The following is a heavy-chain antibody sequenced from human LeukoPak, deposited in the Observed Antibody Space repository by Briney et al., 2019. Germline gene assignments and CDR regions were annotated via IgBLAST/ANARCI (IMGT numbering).Heavy chain of an antibody. CDR2: IYSGGST. J-gene: IGHJ4*02. V-gene: IGHV3-66*01. Sequence: GGSLRLSCAASGFTVSSNYMSWVRQAPGKGLEWVSVIYSGGSTYYADSVKGRFIVSRDNSKNTLYLQMNSLRAEDTALYYCASGDYCSSISCPFDYWGRGTLVTVS. CDR3: ASGDYCSSISCPFDY. D-gene: IGHD2-2*01. CDR1: GFTVSSNY.